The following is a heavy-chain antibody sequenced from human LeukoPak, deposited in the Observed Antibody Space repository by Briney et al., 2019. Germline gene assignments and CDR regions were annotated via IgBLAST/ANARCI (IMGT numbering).Heavy chain of an antibody. CDR3: ARESGGSGCFDY. CDR1: GGSISSYY. D-gene: IGHD6-19*01. V-gene: IGHV4-59*01. J-gene: IGHJ4*02. Sequence: SETLSLTCTVSGGSISSYYWSWIRRPPGKGLEWIGYIYYSGSTNYNPSLKSRVTISVDTSKNQFSLKLSSVTAADTAVYYWARESGGSGCFDYWDQGTLVTVSS. CDR2: IYYSGST.